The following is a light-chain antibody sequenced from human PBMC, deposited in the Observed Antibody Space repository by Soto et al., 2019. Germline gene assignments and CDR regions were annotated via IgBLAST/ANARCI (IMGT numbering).Light chain of an antibody. CDR1: SSDVGGYNY. CDR2: EVS. CDR3: QSYDSVLSASV. V-gene: IGLV2-8*01. J-gene: IGLJ2*01. Sequence: QSALTQPPSASGSPGQSVTISCTGTSSDVGGYNYVSWYQQHPGKAPKLMIYEVSKRPSGVPDRFSGSKSGNTASLTVSGLQAEDEADYYCQSYDSVLSASVFGGGTKVTVL.